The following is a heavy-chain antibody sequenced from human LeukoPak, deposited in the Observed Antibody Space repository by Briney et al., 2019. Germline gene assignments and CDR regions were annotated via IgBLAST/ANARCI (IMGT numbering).Heavy chain of an antibody. J-gene: IGHJ4*02. Sequence: SETLSLTCAVYGGSFSGYYWSWIRQPPGKGLEWVGEINHSGSTNNNPSLKSRVTISVDTSKNQFSLKLSSVTAADTAVYYCARVSAAAGTGVEFDYWGQGTLVTVSS. V-gene: IGHV4-34*01. CDR3: ARVSAAAGTGVEFDY. D-gene: IGHD6-13*01. CDR1: GGSFSGYY. CDR2: INHSGST.